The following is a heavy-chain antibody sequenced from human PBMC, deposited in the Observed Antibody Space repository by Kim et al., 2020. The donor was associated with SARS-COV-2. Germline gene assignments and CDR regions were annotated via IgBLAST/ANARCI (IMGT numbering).Heavy chain of an antibody. CDR3: ARSPGFFALDY. Sequence: SETLSLTCSVYSGSLSTLWWSWVRQPPGKGLEWIGEIAHSGSTKYNPSLESRVTITMDTSKNQFSLKLSSLTAADTAVYYCARSPGFFALDYWGQGTLVTVSS. D-gene: IGHD3-3*01. J-gene: IGHJ4*02. CDR1: SGSLSTLW. CDR2: IAHSGST. V-gene: IGHV4-34*01.